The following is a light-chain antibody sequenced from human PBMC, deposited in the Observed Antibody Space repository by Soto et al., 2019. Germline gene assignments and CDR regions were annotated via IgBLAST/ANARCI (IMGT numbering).Light chain of an antibody. J-gene: IGKJ1*01. Sequence: DIVMTQSPLSLPVTPGDPASISCRSSRSLRRSDGYDYLDWYLHKQGQSPQLLIYLGSSRASGVPDRFSVSGSGTGFTLNTRRVEAEDVGIYYCMQGLETPPTFGQGTKVEIK. CDR1: RSLRRSDGYDY. CDR3: MQGLETPPT. V-gene: IGKV2-28*01. CDR2: LGS.